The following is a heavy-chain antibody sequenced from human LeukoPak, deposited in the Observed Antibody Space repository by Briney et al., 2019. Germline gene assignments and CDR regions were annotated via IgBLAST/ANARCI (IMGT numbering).Heavy chain of an antibody. CDR2: IIPIFGTA. CDR3: ASQLLAAHWFDP. D-gene: IGHD6-13*01. V-gene: IGHV1-69*05. Sequence: SVKVSCKASGGTFSSYAISWLRQAPVQGLEWMGRIIPIFGTANYAQKFQGRVTITTDESTSTAYMELSSLRSEDTAVYYCASQLLAAHWFDPWGQGTLVTVSS. J-gene: IGHJ5*02. CDR1: GGTFSSYA.